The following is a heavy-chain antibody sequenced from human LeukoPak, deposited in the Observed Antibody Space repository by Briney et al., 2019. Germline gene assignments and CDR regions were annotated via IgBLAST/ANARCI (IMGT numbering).Heavy chain of an antibody. D-gene: IGHD3-10*01. Sequence: PSETLSLTCTVSGGSITGYYWTWIRQPAGKGLEWIGRVSDTGRAYYNPSLERRVTISLDTSNNRFSLKLSSVTATDTALYYCARSIGLGSGWFDPWGQGTLVTVSS. CDR3: ARSIGLGSGWFDP. CDR2: VSDTGRA. V-gene: IGHV4-4*07. CDR1: GGSITGYY. J-gene: IGHJ5*02.